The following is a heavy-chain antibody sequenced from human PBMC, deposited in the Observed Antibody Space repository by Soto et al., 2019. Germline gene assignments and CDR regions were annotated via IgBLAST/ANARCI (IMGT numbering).Heavy chain of an antibody. V-gene: IGHV5-51*01. J-gene: IGHJ6*02. Sequence: RGESLKISCKGSGYSFTSYWIGWVRQMPGKGLEWMGIIYPGDSDTRYRPSFQGQVTISADQSISTAYLQWSSLKASDTAMYYCARHCNRYNWNDAPRENNPYYYYGMEVWGQGTTVTVSS. D-gene: IGHD1-1*01. CDR1: GYSFTSYW. CDR2: IYPGDSDT. CDR3: ARHCNRYNWNDAPRENNPYYYYGMEV.